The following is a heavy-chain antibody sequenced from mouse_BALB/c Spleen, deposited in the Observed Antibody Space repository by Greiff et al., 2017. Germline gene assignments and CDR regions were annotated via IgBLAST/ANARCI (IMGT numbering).Heavy chain of an antibody. CDR2: IYPGDGDT. J-gene: IGHJ3*01. CDR3: ARGDDSAWFAY. CDR1: GYAFSSSW. V-gene: IGHV1-82*01. D-gene: IGHD2-13*01. Sequence: VKLVESGPELVKPGASVKISCTASGYAFSSSWMNWVKQRPGQGLEWIGRIYPGDGDTNYNGKFKGKATLTADKSSSTAYMQLSSLTSVDSAVYFCARGDDSAWFAYWGQGTLVTVSA.